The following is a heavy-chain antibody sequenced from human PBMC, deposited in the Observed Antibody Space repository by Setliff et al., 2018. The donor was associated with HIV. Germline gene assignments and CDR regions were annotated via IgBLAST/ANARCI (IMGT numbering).Heavy chain of an antibody. Sequence: PSETLSLTCTVSGGSVTSGGHYWSWIRQPPGKGLEWIGYIHHSGGTQYNPSLMSRLTMSVDSSKNQFSLSLSSVTAADTAVYYCARHRGMPGTTWYNHYMDVWGTGATVTVSS. CDR2: IHHSGGT. D-gene: IGHD1-7*01. CDR1: GGSVTSGGHY. J-gene: IGHJ6*03. V-gene: IGHV4-61*08. CDR3: ARHRGMPGTTWYNHYMDV.